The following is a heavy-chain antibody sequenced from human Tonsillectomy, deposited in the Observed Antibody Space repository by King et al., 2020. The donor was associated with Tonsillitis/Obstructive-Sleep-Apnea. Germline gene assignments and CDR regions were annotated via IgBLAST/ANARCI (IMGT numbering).Heavy chain of an antibody. CDR3: AARERMYTYYNYFYYMDV. CDR2: IYGGGVT. CDR1: GFTVSSIY. J-gene: IGHJ6*03. V-gene: IGHV3-53*04. Sequence: VQLVESGGGLVQPGGSLRLSCAASGFTVSSIYMSWVRQTPGKGLEWVSLIYGGGVTYYADSVKGRFTISRHNSNNTLYLQMNSLRVEDTAVYFCAARERMYTYYNYFYYMDVWGKGTTVTVSS. D-gene: IGHD1-1*01.